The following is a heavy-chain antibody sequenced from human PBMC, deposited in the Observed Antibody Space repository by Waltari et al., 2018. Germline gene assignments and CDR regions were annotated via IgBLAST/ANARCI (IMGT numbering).Heavy chain of an antibody. CDR1: GGSISSESYY. CDR3: ARLSYHIVTGYGWFDP. D-gene: IGHD3-9*01. V-gene: IGHV4-39*01. CDR2: ISYRGST. J-gene: IGHJ5*02. Sequence: QLQLQESGPGLVKPSETLSLTCTVSGGSISSESYYWGWFRQPPGKGLAWLGIISYRGSTYYNPSLKIRVTISVDTSKNQFSLKLSSVTAADTAVYYCARLSYHIVTGYGWFDPWGLGTLVTVSS.